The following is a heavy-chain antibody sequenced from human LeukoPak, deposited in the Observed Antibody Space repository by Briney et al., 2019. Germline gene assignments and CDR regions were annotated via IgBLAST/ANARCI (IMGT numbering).Heavy chain of an antibody. Sequence: SETLSLTCTVSGGSISSYYWSWIRQPPGKGLEWIGYIYYSGSTNYNPSLKSRVTISVDTSKDQFSLKLSSVTAADTAVYYCARGFPCHMDVWGKGTTVTISS. J-gene: IGHJ6*03. CDR3: ARGFPCHMDV. V-gene: IGHV4-59*01. CDR1: GGSISSYY. CDR2: IYYSGST.